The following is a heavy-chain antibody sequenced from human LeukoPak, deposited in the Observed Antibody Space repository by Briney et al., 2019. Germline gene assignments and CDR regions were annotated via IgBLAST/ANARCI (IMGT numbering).Heavy chain of an antibody. V-gene: IGHV1-69*13. CDR3: ARVRGDFWSGYFGFDP. CDR2: IIPIFGTA. D-gene: IGHD3-3*01. Sequence: ASVKVSCKASGYTFTSYGISWVRQAPGQGLEWMGGIIPIFGTAYYAQKFQGRVTITADESTSTAYMELSSLRSEDTAAYYCARVRGDFWSGYFGFDPWGQGTLVTVSS. J-gene: IGHJ5*02. CDR1: GYTFTSYG.